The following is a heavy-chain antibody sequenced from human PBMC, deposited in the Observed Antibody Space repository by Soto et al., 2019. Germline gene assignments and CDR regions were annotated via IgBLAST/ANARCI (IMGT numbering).Heavy chain of an antibody. V-gene: IGHV1-2*02. Sequence: AAVKVSCKASRYTFTGYYMHWVRQAPGQGLEWMGWINPNSGGTNYAQKFQGRVTMTRDTSISTAYMELSRLRSDDTAVYYCARGSSSWWNYYYGMDVWGQGTTVTVSS. D-gene: IGHD6-13*01. CDR1: RYTFTGYY. CDR2: INPNSGGT. J-gene: IGHJ6*02. CDR3: ARGSSSWWNYYYGMDV.